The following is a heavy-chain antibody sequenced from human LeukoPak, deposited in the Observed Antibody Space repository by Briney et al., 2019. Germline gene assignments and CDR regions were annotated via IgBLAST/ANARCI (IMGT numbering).Heavy chain of an antibody. D-gene: IGHD3-10*01. J-gene: IGHJ6*03. CDR3: ARVAYGSGSYYPDYYMDV. CDR1: GFTVSSNY. Sequence: PGGSLRLSCAASGFTVSSNYMTWVRQAPGKGLEWVSVIYSGGNTYYADSVKGRFTISRDNAKNSLYLQMNSLRAEDTAVYYCARVAYGSGSYYPDYYMDVWGKGTTVTVSS. V-gene: IGHV3-66*01. CDR2: IYSGGNT.